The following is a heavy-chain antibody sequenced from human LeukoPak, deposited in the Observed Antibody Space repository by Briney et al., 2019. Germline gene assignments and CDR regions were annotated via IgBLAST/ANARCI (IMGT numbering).Heavy chain of an antibody. Sequence: GGSLRLSCAASGFTFSSYSMNWVRQAPGKGLEWVSSISSSSSYIYYADSVKGRFTISRDNAKNSLYLQMNSLRAEDTAVYYCATPLGYYDSSAPKSWGQGTLVTVSS. D-gene: IGHD3-22*01. CDR3: ATPLGYYDSSAPKS. J-gene: IGHJ4*02. CDR1: GFTFSSYS. V-gene: IGHV3-21*01. CDR2: ISSSSSYI.